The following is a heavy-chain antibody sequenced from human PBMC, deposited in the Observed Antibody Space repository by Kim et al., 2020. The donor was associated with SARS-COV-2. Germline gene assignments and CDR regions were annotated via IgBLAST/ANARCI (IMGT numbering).Heavy chain of an antibody. Sequence: KSRGTISVDTSKNQFSLKLSSVTAADTAVYYCARVEYYYDSSGYYGAFDIWGQGTMVTVSS. D-gene: IGHD3-22*01. CDR3: ARVEYYYDSSGYYGAFDI. V-gene: IGHV4-59*01. J-gene: IGHJ3*02.